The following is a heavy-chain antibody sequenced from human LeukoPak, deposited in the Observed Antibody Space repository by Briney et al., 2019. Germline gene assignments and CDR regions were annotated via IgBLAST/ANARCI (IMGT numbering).Heavy chain of an antibody. Sequence: PSETLSLTCTVSGGSISGYSWTWIRQPPGQGLEWIGYFHNSRTTSYNPPLTGRVIISVDTALDHISLKLNSVTAADTAVYYCARGHRGLSPWGQGTLVTVSS. CDR1: GGSISGYS. J-gene: IGHJ5*02. CDR2: FHNSRTT. D-gene: IGHD2-8*02. V-gene: IGHV4-59*01. CDR3: ARGHRGLSP.